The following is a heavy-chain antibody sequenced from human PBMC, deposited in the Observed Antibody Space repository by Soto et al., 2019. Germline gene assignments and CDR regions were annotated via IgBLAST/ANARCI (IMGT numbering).Heavy chain of an antibody. CDR2: ILPIFGTT. CDR3: ARDETGDSYYYYYVMDV. J-gene: IGHJ6*02. CDR1: GGTFNTYN. V-gene: IGHV1-69*01. D-gene: IGHD7-27*01. Sequence: QVQLVQSGAEVKKPGSSVKVSCKASGGTFNTYNINWVRQAPGQGLEWMGGILPIFGTTNYAQRFQGRVTITADDSTSTAYMELSSLRSEDTAVSYCARDETGDSYYYYYVMDVWGQGTTVTVTS.